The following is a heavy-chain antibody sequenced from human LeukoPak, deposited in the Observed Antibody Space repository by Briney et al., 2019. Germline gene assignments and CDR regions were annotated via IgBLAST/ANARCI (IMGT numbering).Heavy chain of an antibody. CDR2: RNPKCGST. CDR1: AYRFTSYY. Sequence: SDKVSCKASAYRFTSYYIQWVRQAPLQESDWMGMRNPKCGSTSYAQKFQGRVTMTGDTSASTVYMELSSLRSGDTAVYYCASDALDSSSYHEDNWFDPWGQGTLVTVSS. J-gene: IGHJ5*02. CDR3: ASDALDSSSYHEDNWFDP. D-gene: IGHD3-22*01. V-gene: IGHV1-46*01.